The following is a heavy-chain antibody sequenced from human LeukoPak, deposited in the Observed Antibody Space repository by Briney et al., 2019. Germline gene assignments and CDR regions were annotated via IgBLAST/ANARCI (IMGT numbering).Heavy chain of an antibody. CDR2: VYSSGST. CDR3: ARSVYVYGSGSYSVMDV. V-gene: IGHV4-4*07. J-gene: IGHJ6*03. CDR1: GGSISSYY. Sequence: SETLSLTCTVSGGSISSYYWSWIRQPAGKGLQWIGRVYSSGSTNDNPSLKSRVTMSVDTSKNQISLKLSSVTAADTAVYYCARSVYVYGSGSYSVMDVWGKGTTVTISS. D-gene: IGHD3-10*01.